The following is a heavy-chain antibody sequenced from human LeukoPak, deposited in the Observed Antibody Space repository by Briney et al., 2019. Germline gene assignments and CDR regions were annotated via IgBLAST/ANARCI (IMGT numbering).Heavy chain of an antibody. D-gene: IGHD3-22*01. CDR2: ISGDSSDI. Sequence: PGGSLRLSCATSGFTFKNYAMNWVRQAPGKGLEWVSSISGDSSDIYYADSVMGRSTISRDNAKNSVYLQINSLRAEDTAIYYCARRGYSDSSGYDYWGQGTLVTVPS. CDR1: GFTFKNYA. CDR3: ARRGYSDSSGYDY. J-gene: IGHJ4*02. V-gene: IGHV3-21*01.